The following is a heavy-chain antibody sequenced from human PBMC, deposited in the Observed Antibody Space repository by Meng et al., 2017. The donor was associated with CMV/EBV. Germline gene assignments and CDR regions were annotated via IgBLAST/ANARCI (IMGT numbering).Heavy chain of an antibody. V-gene: IGHV1-69*05. CDR2: IIPIFGTA. Sequence: SVKVSCKASGGTFSRYAISWERQAPGQGLEWMGGIIPIFGTANYAQKFQGRVTITTDESTSTAYMELSSLRSEDTAVYYCVGVGAVGYWGQGTLVTVSS. CDR3: VGVGAVGY. CDR1: GGTFSRYA. D-gene: IGHD1-26*01. J-gene: IGHJ4*02.